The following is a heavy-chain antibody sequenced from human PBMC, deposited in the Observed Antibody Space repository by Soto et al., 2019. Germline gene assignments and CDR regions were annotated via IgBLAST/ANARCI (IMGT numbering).Heavy chain of an antibody. CDR1: GFTFTDSA. D-gene: IGHD2-21*01. J-gene: IGHJ4*02. CDR3: SRRRDWTATDPLVY. V-gene: IGHV3-73*02. Sequence: EVPLVESGGGLVQPGGSLKLSCAASGFTFTDSAIHWVRQASGKGSEWVGRIRNKVNTYATAYAASVKGRFTISRDEATGTTYLQMNSLETVGTAVYYWSRRRDWTATDPLVYWCQGTLVTVSS. CDR2: IRNKVNTYAT.